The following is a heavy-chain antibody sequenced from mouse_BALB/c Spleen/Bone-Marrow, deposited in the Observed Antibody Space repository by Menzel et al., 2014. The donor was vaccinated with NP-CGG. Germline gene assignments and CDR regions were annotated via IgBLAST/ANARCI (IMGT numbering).Heavy chain of an antibody. Sequence: EVQLQQSGPELVKPGASVKMSCEASGYTFTSYVMHWVKQKPGQGLEWIGYINPYNDGTKYNEKFKGKATLTSDKSSSTAYMELSSLTSEDSAVYYCARRGYDEGYYAMDYWGQGTSVTVSS. CDR2: INPYNDGT. J-gene: IGHJ4*01. CDR1: GYTFTSYV. CDR3: ARRGYDEGYYAMDY. V-gene: IGHV1-14*01. D-gene: IGHD2-14*01.